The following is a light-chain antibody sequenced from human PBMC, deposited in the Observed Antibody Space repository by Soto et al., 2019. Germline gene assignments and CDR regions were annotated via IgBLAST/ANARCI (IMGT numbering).Light chain of an antibody. J-gene: IGLJ1*01. Sequence: QSALTQPASVSGSPGQSITISAPGTSSDVGGYNFVSWYQQHPGKAPKLLIYDVSDRPSGVSNRFSGSKSGNTASLTISGLQAEDEADYYCSSYTISSTYVFGTGTKLTV. V-gene: IGLV2-14*01. CDR3: SSYTISSTYV. CDR1: SSDVGGYNF. CDR2: DVS.